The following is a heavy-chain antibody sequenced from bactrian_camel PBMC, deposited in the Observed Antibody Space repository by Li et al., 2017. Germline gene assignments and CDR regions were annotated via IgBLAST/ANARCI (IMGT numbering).Heavy chain of an antibody. CDR2: INCGGGST. V-gene: IGHV3S40*01. Sequence: VQLVESGGGLVQPGGSLRLSCAASEFTFGSYAMSWVRQAPGKGLEWVSAINCGGGSTYYADSAKARFTISRDNGKNTVYLQMNSLKSEDTAVYYCAAAGGSWSLPYWGQGTQVTVS. CDR1: EFTFGSYA. J-gene: IGHJ4*01. D-gene: IGHD6*01. CDR3: AAAGGSWSLPY.